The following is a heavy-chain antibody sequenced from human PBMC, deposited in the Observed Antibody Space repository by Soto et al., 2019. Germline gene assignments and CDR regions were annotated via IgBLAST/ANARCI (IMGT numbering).Heavy chain of an antibody. J-gene: IGHJ4*02. D-gene: IGHD2-2*01. Sequence: SETLSLTCTVSGGSISSYYWSWIRQPAGKGLEWIGRIYTSGSTNYNPSLKSRVTISVDGSKNQFSLQMTSVTAAATAVYYCAKNLPSTGRFDYWGQGALVTVSS. CDR3: AKNLPSTGRFDY. CDR1: GGSISSYY. CDR2: IYTSGST. V-gene: IGHV4-4*07.